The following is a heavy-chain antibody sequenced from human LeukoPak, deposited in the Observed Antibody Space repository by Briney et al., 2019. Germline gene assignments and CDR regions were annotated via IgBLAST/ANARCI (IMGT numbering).Heavy chain of an antibody. V-gene: IGHV4-39*01. D-gene: IGHD1-1*01. CDR2: IYDSGST. CDR3: ARYGWNDAWFDP. Sequence: SETLSLTCTVPGDSIRSSYYYWGWIRQPPGKGLEWIGSIYDSGSTYYNPSLKSRVTISVDTSKNQFSLKLSSVTAADTAVYYCARYGWNDAWFDPWGQGTLVTVSS. CDR1: GDSIRSSYYY. J-gene: IGHJ5*02.